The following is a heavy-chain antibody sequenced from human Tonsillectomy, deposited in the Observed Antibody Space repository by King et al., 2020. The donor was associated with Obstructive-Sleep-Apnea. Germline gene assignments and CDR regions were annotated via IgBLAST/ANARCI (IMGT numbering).Heavy chain of an antibody. CDR1: GGSFSGYY. CDR3: ATRYGSGILGGWFDP. D-gene: IGHD3-10*01. Sequence: VQLQQWGAGLLKPSETLSLTCAVYGGSFSGYYWSWIRQPPGKGLEWIGEINHSVSTNYNPSLKSRVTISVDTSKNQFSLNLSSVTAADTAVYYCATRYGSGILGGWFDPWGQGTLVTVSS. J-gene: IGHJ5*02. V-gene: IGHV4-34*01. CDR2: INHSVST.